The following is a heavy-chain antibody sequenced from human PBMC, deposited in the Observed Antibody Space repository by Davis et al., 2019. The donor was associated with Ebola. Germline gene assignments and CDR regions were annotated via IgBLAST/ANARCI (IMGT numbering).Heavy chain of an antibody. CDR1: GFTFSNAW. J-gene: IGHJ4*02. CDR2: IKSKTDGGTT. V-gene: IGHV3-15*01. D-gene: IGHD3-10*02. CDR3: TTGKKERYYVDDY. Sequence: PGGSLRLSCAASGFTFSNAWMSWVRQAPGKGLEWVGRIKSKTDGGTTDYAAPVKGRFTISRDDSKNTLYLQMNSLKTEDTAVYYCTTGKKERYYVDDYWGQGTLVTVSS.